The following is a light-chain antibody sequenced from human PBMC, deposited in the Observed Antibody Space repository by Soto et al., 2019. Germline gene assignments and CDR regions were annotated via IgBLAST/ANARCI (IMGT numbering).Light chain of an antibody. J-gene: IGKJ5*01. Sequence: IVLTQSPGNLSLSPGERATLSCRASQSVSNSYLAWYQQKHGQAPRLVIYGASNRATGIPDRFSGSVSGTDGTLTIGSLQTEDGSVYYCQQRNDWPLTFGQGTRLEIK. CDR1: QSVSNSY. CDR2: GAS. V-gene: IGKV3D-20*02. CDR3: QQRNDWPLT.